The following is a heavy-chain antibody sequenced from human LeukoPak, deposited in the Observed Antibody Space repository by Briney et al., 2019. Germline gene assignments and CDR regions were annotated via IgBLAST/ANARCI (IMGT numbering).Heavy chain of an antibody. D-gene: IGHD3-22*01. CDR3: TKDASYARENDNSGFFID. V-gene: IGHV3-23*01. CDR1: GFTFTSYA. CDR2: MSGGGDSD. J-gene: IGHJ4*02. Sequence: GWSLRLSCAASGFTFTSYAMSWVRQTPGKGLEWVASMSGGGDSDYYADSVKGRFTVSRDKSKNTLYVQMNSLRADDTAVYYCTKDASYARENDNSGFFIDWGQGTLVTVSS.